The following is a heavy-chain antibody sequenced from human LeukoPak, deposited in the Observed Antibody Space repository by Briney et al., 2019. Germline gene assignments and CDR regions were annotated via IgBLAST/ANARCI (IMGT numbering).Heavy chain of an antibody. CDR2: MNPNSGNT. Sequence: EASVKVSCKASGYTFTSYDINWVRQATGQGLELMGWMNPNSGNTGYAQKFQGRVTITGNTSINTAYMELSSLRSEDTAVYYCARVLYVWGSRIVIPFRYWGQGTLVTVSS. D-gene: IGHD3-16*02. J-gene: IGHJ4*02. CDR1: GYTFTSYD. V-gene: IGHV1-8*03. CDR3: ARVLYVWGSRIVIPFRY.